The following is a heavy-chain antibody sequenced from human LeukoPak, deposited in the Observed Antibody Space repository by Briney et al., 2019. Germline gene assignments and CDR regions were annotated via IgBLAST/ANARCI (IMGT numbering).Heavy chain of an antibody. Sequence: GGSLRLSCAASGFTFSSYSMNWVRQAPGKGLEWVANIKQDGSEKYYVDSVKGRFTISRDNAKNSLYLQMNSLRAEDTAVYYCAREDYYDKRAFDIWGQGTMVTVSS. CDR2: IKQDGSEK. CDR1: GFTFSSYS. CDR3: AREDYYDKRAFDI. J-gene: IGHJ3*02. D-gene: IGHD3-22*01. V-gene: IGHV3-7*01.